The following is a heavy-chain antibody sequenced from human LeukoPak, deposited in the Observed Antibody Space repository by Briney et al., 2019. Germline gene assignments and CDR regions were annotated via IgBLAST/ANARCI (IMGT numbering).Heavy chain of an antibody. Sequence: SETLSLTCTVSGDSISTSNSYWGWIRQPPGKGLEWIGSIYYSGSTNYNPSLKSRVTISVDTSKNQFSLKLSSVTAADTAVYYCARVSWDYYYDSWVGVDIWGQGTMVTVSS. V-gene: IGHV4-39*07. D-gene: IGHD3-22*01. J-gene: IGHJ3*02. CDR1: GDSISTSNSY. CDR2: IYYSGST. CDR3: ARVSWDYYYDSWVGVDI.